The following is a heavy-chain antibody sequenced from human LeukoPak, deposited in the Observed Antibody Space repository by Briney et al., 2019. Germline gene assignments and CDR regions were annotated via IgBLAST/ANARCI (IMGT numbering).Heavy chain of an antibody. V-gene: IGHV3-30*18. CDR3: AKALGGSGSNFDY. CDR2: ISYDGSNK. Sequence: GGSLRLSCAASGFTFSSYGMHWVRQAPGKGLEWVAVISYDGSNKYYADSVKGRFTISRDNSKNTLYLQMNSLRAEDTAVYYCAKALGGSGSNFDYWGQGTLVTVSS. D-gene: IGHD3-10*01. J-gene: IGHJ4*02. CDR1: GFTFSSYG.